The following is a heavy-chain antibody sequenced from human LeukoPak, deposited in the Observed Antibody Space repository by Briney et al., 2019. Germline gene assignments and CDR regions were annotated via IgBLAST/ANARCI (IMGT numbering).Heavy chain of an antibody. CDR3: AKDTHYYDSSGYPGPGY. CDR1: GFTFSSYA. CDR2: ISGSGGST. J-gene: IGHJ4*02. Sequence: GRSLRLSCAASGFTFSSYAMSWVRQAPGKGLEWVSAISGSGGSTYYADSVKGRFTISRDNSKNTLYLQMNSLRAEDTAVYYCAKDTHYYDSSGYPGPGYWGQGTLVTVSS. V-gene: IGHV3-23*01. D-gene: IGHD3-22*01.